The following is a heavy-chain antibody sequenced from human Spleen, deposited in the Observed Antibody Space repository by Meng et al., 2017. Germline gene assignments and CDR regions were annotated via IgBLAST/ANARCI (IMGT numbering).Heavy chain of an antibody. Sequence: VLLQESGPGLVKPSQTLSLTCTVSRGSMTSAGYYWSWIRQHPGKGLEWIGYIYYSWNTYYNPSLKSRVTISVDTSKNQFSLKVSSVTAADTAVYYCARESGSYRVDYWGQGTLVTVSS. CDR3: ARESGSYRVDY. V-gene: IGHV4-31*03. CDR1: RGSMTSAGYY. J-gene: IGHJ4*02. CDR2: IYYSWNT. D-gene: IGHD1-26*01.